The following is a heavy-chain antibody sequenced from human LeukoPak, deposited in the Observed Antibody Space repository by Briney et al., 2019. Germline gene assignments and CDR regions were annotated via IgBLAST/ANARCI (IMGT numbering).Heavy chain of an antibody. CDR3: AREPRRQQLVDRDAFDI. CDR1: GGSISSGSYY. CDR2: IYTSGST. Sequence: PSQTLSLTCTVSGGSISSGSYYWSWIRQPAGKGLEWIGRIYTSGSTNYNPSLKSRVTISVDTSKNQFSLKLSSVTAADTAVYYCAREPRRQQLVDRDAFDIWGQGTMVTVSS. V-gene: IGHV4-61*02. J-gene: IGHJ3*02. D-gene: IGHD6-6*01.